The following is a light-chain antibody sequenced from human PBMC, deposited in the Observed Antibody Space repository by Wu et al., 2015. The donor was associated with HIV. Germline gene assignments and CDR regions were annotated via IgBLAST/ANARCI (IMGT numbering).Light chain of an antibody. Sequence: DIQMTQSPSSLSASVGDRVTITCRASQEISNYVAWYQQKPGKVPKLVIHGATTLQAGVPFRFSGSGYGTQFSLTINSLQPEDIGTYYCQKYDRAPFTFGPGTK. J-gene: IGKJ3*01. V-gene: IGKV1-27*01. CDR2: GAT. CDR1: QEISNY. CDR3: QKYDRAPFT.